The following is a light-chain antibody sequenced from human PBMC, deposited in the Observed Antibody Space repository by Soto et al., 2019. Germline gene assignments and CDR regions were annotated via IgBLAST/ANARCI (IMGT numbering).Light chain of an antibody. CDR2: GNY. CDR1: SSKIGAGYD. V-gene: IGLV1-40*01. Sequence: QSVLTQPPSVSGAPGQTVTISCTGSSSKIGAGYDVHWYQQLPGTAPKLLIYGNYYRPSGVPDRFSGSKSGTSASLAITGLQAEDEADYYCQSYDNSLSSDVVFGGGTKLTVL. CDR3: QSYDNSLSSDVV. J-gene: IGLJ2*01.